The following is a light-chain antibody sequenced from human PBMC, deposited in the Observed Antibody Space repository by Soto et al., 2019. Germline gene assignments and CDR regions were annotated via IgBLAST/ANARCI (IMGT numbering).Light chain of an antibody. CDR2: YSS. CDR3: QQYNNWPIT. Sequence: MTQFPDTVSVTPGGTVTVSCGASQSVRTNLAWYKQRPGQATRLLIHYSSTRASDIPDRVSGSGSGKEFTLTISSLQSEDVEVDYGQQYNNWPITFGQGTRLEIK. V-gene: IGKV3D-15*01. CDR1: QSVRTN. J-gene: IGKJ5*01.